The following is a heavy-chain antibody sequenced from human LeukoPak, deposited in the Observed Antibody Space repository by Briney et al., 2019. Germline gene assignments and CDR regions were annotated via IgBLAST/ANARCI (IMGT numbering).Heavy chain of an antibody. J-gene: IGHJ6*03. CDR1: GYTFTSYA. Sequence: ASVKVSCKASGYTFTSYAMNWVRQAPGQGLEWMGWINTNTGNPTYAQGFTGRFVFSLDTSVSTAYLQISSLKAEDTAVYYCARGPGKWLRSSYYYYYIDVWGKGTTVTVSS. CDR3: ARGPGKWLRSSYYYYYIDV. V-gene: IGHV7-4-1*02. CDR2: INTNTGNP. D-gene: IGHD5-12*01.